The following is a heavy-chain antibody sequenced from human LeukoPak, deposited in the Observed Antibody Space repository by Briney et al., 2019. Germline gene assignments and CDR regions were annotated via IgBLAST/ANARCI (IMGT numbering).Heavy chain of an antibody. V-gene: IGHV3-48*04. Sequence: GGSLRLSCAASGFTFSSYSMNWVRQAPGKGLEWVSYISSSSSTIYYADSVKGRFTISRDNAKNSLYLQMNSLRAEDTAVYYCARDHDWAFDYWGQGTVVTVSS. D-gene: IGHD3-9*01. CDR1: GFTFSSYS. CDR3: ARDHDWAFDY. CDR2: ISSSSSTI. J-gene: IGHJ4*02.